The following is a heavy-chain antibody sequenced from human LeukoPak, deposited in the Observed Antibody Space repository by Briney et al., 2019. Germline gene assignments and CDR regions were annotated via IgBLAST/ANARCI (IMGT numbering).Heavy chain of an antibody. D-gene: IGHD3-10*01. CDR3: ARDSSGSSPDY. V-gene: IGHV3-48*03. CDR1: GFTFSSYE. Sequence: GGSLRLSCAASGFTFSSYEMNWVRQAPGKGLEWVSYITSSGSTIYNADSVKGRFTISRDNAKNSLYLEMNSLRVEDTAVYYCARDSSGSSPDYWGQGTLVTVSS. J-gene: IGHJ4*02. CDR2: ITSSGSTI.